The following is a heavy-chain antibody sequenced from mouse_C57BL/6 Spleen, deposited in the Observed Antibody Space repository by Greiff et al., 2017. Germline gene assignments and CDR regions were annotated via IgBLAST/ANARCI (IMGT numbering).Heavy chain of an antibody. Sequence: VQLQQSGAELVKPGASVKMSCKASGYTFTTYPIAWMKQNHGKSLEWIGNFHPSNDDTKYNEKFKGKAILTVETSSSAVYLELSRLTSDYSVVYYGARGTVIYYYAMEDWGKRLSVTVSS. D-gene: IGHD3-3*01. CDR1: GYTFTTYP. J-gene: IGHJ4*01. CDR2: FHPSNDDT. V-gene: IGHV1-47*01. CDR3: ARGTVIYYYAMED.